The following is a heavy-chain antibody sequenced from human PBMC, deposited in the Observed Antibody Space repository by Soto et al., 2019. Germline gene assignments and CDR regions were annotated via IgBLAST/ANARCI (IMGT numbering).Heavy chain of an antibody. CDR3: ARPKLHSYYYGMDV. Sequence: GASVKVSCKASGYTFTSYGISWVRQAPGQGLEWMGWISAYNGNTNYAQKLQGRVTMTTDTSTSTAYMELRSLRSDDTAVYYCARPKLHSYYYGMDVWGQGTTVTVSS. CDR2: ISAYNGNT. CDR1: GYTFTSYG. V-gene: IGHV1-18*01. J-gene: IGHJ6*02.